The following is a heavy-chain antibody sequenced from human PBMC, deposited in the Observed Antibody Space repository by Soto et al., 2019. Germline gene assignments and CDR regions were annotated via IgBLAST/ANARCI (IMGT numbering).Heavy chain of an antibody. CDR3: VRETGAFED. CDR2: IKPNDGTT. V-gene: IGHV1-46*01. Sequence: QVQLIQSGIEVKKPGASLHVSCKASGYTFSDYQMHLVRQATGQGLEWMGVIKPNDGTTFYAQRFQGRVTMTRDTSTSTVYMDLSRLIFEDTAIYYCVRETGAFEDWGQGTLVTVSS. J-gene: IGHJ4*02. CDR1: GYTFSDYQ. D-gene: IGHD3-10*01.